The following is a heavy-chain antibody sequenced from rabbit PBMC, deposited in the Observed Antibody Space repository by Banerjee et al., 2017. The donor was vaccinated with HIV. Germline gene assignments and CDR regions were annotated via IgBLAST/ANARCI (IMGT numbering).Heavy chain of an antibody. V-gene: IGHV1S45*01. CDR1: GFSFSSNYY. CDR3: ARDLAGVIGWNFGL. J-gene: IGHJ4*01. Sequence: QEQLVESGGDLVQPEGSLTLTCTASGFSFSSNYYMSWVRQAPGKGLEWIACIYAGFNDGTAYASWAKGPFTISKTSSTTVTLQMTSLTAADTATYFCARDLAGVIGWNFGLWGPGTLGTV. D-gene: IGHD4-1*01. CDR2: IYAGFNDGT.